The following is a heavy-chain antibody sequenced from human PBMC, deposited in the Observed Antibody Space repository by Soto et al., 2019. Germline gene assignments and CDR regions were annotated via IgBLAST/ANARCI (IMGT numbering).Heavy chain of an antibody. CDR3: ARSVDTAMVKDY. CDR2: MNPNSGNT. Sequence: ASVKVSFKASGYTFTSYDINWLRQATGQGLEWMGWMNPNSGNTGYAQKFQGRVTMTRNTSISTAYMELSSLRSEDTAVYYCARSVDTAMVKDYWGQGTLVPVSS. J-gene: IGHJ4*02. CDR1: GYTFTSYD. V-gene: IGHV1-8*01. D-gene: IGHD5-18*01.